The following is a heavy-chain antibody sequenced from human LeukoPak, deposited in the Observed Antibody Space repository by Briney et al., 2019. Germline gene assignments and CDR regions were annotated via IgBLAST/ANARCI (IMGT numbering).Heavy chain of an antibody. V-gene: IGHV1-18*04. CDR1: GYTFTSYG. J-gene: IGHJ4*02. D-gene: IGHD3-9*01. CDR3: ARGGLLRYFDWCPYY. CDR2: ISAYNGNT. Sequence: ASVKVSCKASGYTFTSYGISWVRQAPGQGLGGRGGISAYNGNTNYAQKLQGRVTMTTDTSTSTAYMELRSLRSDDTAVYYCARGGLLRYFDWCPYYWGQGTLVTVSS.